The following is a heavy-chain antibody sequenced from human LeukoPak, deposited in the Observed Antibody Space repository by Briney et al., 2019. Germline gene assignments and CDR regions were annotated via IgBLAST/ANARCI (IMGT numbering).Heavy chain of an antibody. CDR2: INPSKGST. J-gene: IGHJ4*02. CDR1: GYTFTSQY. D-gene: IGHD6-19*01. CDR3: ARAPESGSGWYSEYYFDY. Sequence: GASVKVSCKASGYTFTSQYMHWVRQAPGQGLEWMGIINPSKGSTDYAQRFQDRITMTRDTSTSTVFMELRSLRSEDTAVYYCARAPESGSGWYSEYYFDYWGQGTLVTVSS. V-gene: IGHV1-46*01.